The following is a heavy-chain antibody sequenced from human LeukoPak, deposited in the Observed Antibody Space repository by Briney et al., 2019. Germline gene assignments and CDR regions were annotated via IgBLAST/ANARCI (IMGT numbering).Heavy chain of an antibody. CDR1: GFTVSTNY. J-gene: IGHJ4*02. D-gene: IGHD2-2*01. Sequence: PGGSLRLSCAAFGFTVSTNYMSWVRQAPGKGLEWVSVIYSGGSTYYTDSVKGRFTISRDNSKNTLYLQMNSLRAEDTAVYYCAREWGVVVPAARHFDYWGQGTLVTVSS. CDR2: IYSGGST. CDR3: AREWGVVVPAARHFDY. V-gene: IGHV3-66*01.